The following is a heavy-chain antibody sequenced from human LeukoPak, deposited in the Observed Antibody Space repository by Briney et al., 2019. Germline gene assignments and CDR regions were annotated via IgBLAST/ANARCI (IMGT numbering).Heavy chain of an antibody. Sequence: GGSLRLSCAASGFTFSDAWMNWVRLAPGKGLEWVGRIKSRNRGETVDYAAPVKGRFTISRDDSKTTVYLQMNSLKTEDTAIYYRTTDGSTTLSNTFDYWGQGTLVTVSS. CDR1: GFTFSDAW. CDR3: TTDGSTTLSNTFDY. J-gene: IGHJ4*02. D-gene: IGHD1-26*01. V-gene: IGHV3-15*01. CDR2: IKSRNRGETV.